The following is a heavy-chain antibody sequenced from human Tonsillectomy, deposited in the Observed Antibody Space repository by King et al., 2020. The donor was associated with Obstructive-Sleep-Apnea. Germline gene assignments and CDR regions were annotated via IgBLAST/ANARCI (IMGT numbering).Heavy chain of an antibody. CDR2: IFYSVCV. Sequence: QLQESGPGLVTPSGTLSLTCVVSSDSIGRDTWWSWVRQPPGKGLDCIGEIFYSVCVNYNPSLESRVTISLDRSQNQFSLRLHDVTAADTAVYFCVKNGFYCLQYWGQGTLVTVTS. CDR1: SDSIGRDTW. V-gene: IGHV4-4*02. D-gene: IGHD5-24*01. CDR3: VKNGFYCLQY. J-gene: IGHJ4*02.